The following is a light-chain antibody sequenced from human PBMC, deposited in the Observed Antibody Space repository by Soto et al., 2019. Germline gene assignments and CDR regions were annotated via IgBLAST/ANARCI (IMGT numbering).Light chain of an antibody. J-gene: IGKJ4*01. CDR3: QQYHSSPVT. CDR1: QSIRSW. CDR2: KAS. V-gene: IGKV1-5*03. Sequence: DIQMTQSPSTLSASVGDTVTITCRASQSIRSWLAWYQQKPGKAPKLLIYKASTLESGVPSRFSGSGSGTEFPLTISSLQPDDFAIYYCQQYHSSPVTFGGGTKVEI.